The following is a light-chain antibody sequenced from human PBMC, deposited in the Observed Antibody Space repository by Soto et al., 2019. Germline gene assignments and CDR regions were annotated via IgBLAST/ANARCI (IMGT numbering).Light chain of an antibody. V-gene: IGKV1-5*01. CDR2: DAS. J-gene: IGKJ4*01. CDR3: QQYDSYVT. CDR1: QSISSR. Sequence: DIQMTLPPSTLSASVGDRVTITCRASQSISSRLAWYQPKPGKAPKLLIYDASSLQSGVPSRFSGRGSGTEFTLTISSLQPDDFATYYCQQYDSYVTFGGGTKVDIK.